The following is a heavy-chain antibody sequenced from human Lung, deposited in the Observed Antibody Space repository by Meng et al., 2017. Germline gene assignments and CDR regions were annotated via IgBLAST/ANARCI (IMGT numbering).Heavy chain of an antibody. V-gene: IGHV1-2*06. D-gene: IGHD6-25*01. CDR1: GYNFPDYY. CDR3: ARDEDISAAGKLFGDY. J-gene: IGHJ4*02. Sequence: QGELVQSGAEVQKPGASVKVSCKPSGYNFPDYYIPWVRRAPGQGLEWMGRINPKSGDTHYAQKFQARVTMTGDTSISTAYMELSGLRSDDTAMYYCARDEDISAAGKLFGDYWGQGTLVTVSS. CDR2: INPKSGDT.